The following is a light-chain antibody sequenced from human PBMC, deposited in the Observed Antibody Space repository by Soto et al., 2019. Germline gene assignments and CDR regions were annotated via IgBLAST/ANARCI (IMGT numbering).Light chain of an antibody. CDR1: STTIGAGFD. V-gene: IGLV1-40*01. J-gene: IGLJ1*01. CDR2: GNI. CDR3: QSHDSSLSGFYV. Sequence: QSVLSQPPSVSGAPGQRVTISCTGSSTTIGAGFDVHRYQQLPGTAPKLLIYGNINRPSGVPDRFSGSKSGTSASLAITGLQAEDEADYYCQSHDSSLSGFYVFGTGTKVTVL.